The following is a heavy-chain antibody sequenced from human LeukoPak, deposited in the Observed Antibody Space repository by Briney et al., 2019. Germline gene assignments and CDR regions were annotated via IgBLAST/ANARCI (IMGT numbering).Heavy chain of an antibody. CDR3: ARDVQMLRQWVVWISFDY. Sequence: PGGSLRLSCAASGFTFNNYHMNWVRQAPGKGLEWVSSISSSSRHIYYAESVKGRFTISRDNAKNSLYLQMNSLRAEDTAVYYCARDVQMLRQWVVWISFDYWGQGTLVTVSS. V-gene: IGHV3-21*01. CDR2: ISSSSRHI. J-gene: IGHJ4*02. D-gene: IGHD6-19*01. CDR1: GFTFNNYH.